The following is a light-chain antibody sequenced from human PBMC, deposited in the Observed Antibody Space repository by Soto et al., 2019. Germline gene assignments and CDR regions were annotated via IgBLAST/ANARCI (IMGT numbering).Light chain of an antibody. J-gene: IGLJ2*01. CDR1: SSDVGGYNY. Sequence: QSALTQPPSASGSPGQSVTISCTGTSSDVGGYNYVSWYQQHPGKAPKLIISEVSKRPSGVPVRFSGSKSGNTASLTVSGLQAEDEADYYCSSYAGSDTVVFGGGTKVTVL. CDR3: SSYAGSDTVV. CDR2: EVS. V-gene: IGLV2-8*01.